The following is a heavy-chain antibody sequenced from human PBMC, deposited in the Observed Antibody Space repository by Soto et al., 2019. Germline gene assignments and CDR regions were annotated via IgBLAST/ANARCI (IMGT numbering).Heavy chain of an antibody. CDR1: GGTFSNYA. D-gene: IGHD3-3*01. V-gene: IGHV1-69*12. Sequence: QVQLVQSGAEVKKPGSSVKVSCKASGGTFSNYALTWVRQAPGQGLEWMGGIIPIFGTPNYAQKFRGSITITADEPTSTAYMGLSSLRSEDTAVYYCARGVTIFGVGTTYYHYGMDAWGQGTTVPVSS. CDR3: ARGVTIFGVGTTYYHYGMDA. J-gene: IGHJ6*02. CDR2: IIPIFGTP.